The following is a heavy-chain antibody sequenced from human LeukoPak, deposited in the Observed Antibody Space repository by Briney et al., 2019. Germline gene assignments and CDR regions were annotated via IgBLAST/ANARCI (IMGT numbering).Heavy chain of an antibody. J-gene: IGHJ4*02. CDR1: GGSFSGYY. D-gene: IGHD3-16*02. CDR2: INHSGST. V-gene: IGHV4-34*01. Sequence: SETLSLTCAVYGGSFSGYYWSWIRQPPGKGLEWIGEINHSGSTNYNPSLKSRVTISVDTSKNQFSLKLSSVTAADTAVYYCARQENYDYVWGSYRRTYYFDYWGQGTLVTVSS. CDR3: ARQENYDYVWGSYRRTYYFDY.